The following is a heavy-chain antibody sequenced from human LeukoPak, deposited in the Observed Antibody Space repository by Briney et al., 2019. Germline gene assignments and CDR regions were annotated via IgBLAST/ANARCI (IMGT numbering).Heavy chain of an antibody. J-gene: IGHJ4*02. V-gene: IGHV3-23*01. CDR2: IHGAST. CDR3: AKDQAGDGYNFM. D-gene: IGHD5-24*01. Sequence: GGSLRLSCVTSGFTFSNCAMSWVRQAPGKGLEWVSTIHGASTFYSASVKGRFTISRDNSKNTLYLQMNSLRAEDTAIYYCAKDQAGDGYNFMWGQGTRVTVSS. CDR1: GFTFSNCA.